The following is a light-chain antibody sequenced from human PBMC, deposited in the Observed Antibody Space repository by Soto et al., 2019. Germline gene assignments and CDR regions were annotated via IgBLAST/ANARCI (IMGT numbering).Light chain of an antibody. CDR3: QQSYSTFLIT. Sequence: AIQIAQSPSSLSASVGDRVTITCRAIQGIRNDLGWYQQKARKAPNLLIYAASSLQRRVPSRFSGSGSGSDFTLTISSLQPEDYSNYYCQQSYSTFLITFGQGTRLEIK. J-gene: IGKJ5*01. CDR1: QGIRND. V-gene: IGKV1-6*01. CDR2: AAS.